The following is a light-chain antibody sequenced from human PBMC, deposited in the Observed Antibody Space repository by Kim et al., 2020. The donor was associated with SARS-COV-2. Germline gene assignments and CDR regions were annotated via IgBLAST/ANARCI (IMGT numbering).Light chain of an antibody. Sequence: NFMLTQPHSVSESPGKTVTISCTGSSGSIASNYVQWYQQRPGSAPTTVIYEDNQRPSGVPDRFSGSIDSSSNSAPLTISGLKTEDEADYYCQSYDSSNHVVFGGGTKLTVL. V-gene: IGLV6-57*02. CDR2: EDN. J-gene: IGLJ2*01. CDR3: QSYDSSNHVV. CDR1: SGSIASNY.